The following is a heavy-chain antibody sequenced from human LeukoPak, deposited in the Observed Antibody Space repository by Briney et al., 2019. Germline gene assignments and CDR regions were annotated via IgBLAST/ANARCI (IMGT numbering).Heavy chain of an antibody. CDR2: INHSGST. J-gene: IGHJ4*02. D-gene: IGHD2-15*01. CDR3: ARDRAPVYCSGGSCYSARVSFDY. CDR1: GGSFSGYY. Sequence: SETLSLTCAVYGGSFSGYYWSWIRQPPGKGLEWIGEINHSGSTNYNPSLKSRVTISVDTSKNQFSLKLSSVTAADTAVYYCARDRAPVYCSGGSCYSARVSFDYWGQGTLVTVSS. V-gene: IGHV4-34*01.